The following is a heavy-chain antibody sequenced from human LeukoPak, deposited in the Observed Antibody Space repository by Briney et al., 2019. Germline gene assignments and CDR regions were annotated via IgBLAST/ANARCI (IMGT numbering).Heavy chain of an antibody. Sequence: PGGSLRLSCTASGFTFSNYWMSWVRQAPGKGLEWVAYINQDGSEKNYVDSGKGRFTVSRDNGKSSLYLQLNSLRVEDTAVYYCARDFQSAYWGQGTLVTVSS. CDR3: ARDFQSAY. CDR1: GFTFSNYW. J-gene: IGHJ4*02. CDR2: INQDGSEK. V-gene: IGHV3-7*01.